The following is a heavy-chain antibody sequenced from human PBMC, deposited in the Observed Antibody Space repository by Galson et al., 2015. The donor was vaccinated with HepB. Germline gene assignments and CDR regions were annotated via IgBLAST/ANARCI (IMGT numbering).Heavy chain of an antibody. Sequence: SLRLSCAASGFTFSRYWMTWVRQAPGKGLEWVAKIKEDGSEKYYVESVKGRITISRDNAKNSLYLQMNRLRAEDTAVYYCARGFRRMTVAFDIWGQGTMVTVSS. D-gene: IGHD4-17*01. V-gene: IGHV3-7*01. CDR2: IKEDGSEK. CDR3: ARGFRRMTVAFDI. J-gene: IGHJ3*02. CDR1: GFTFSRYW.